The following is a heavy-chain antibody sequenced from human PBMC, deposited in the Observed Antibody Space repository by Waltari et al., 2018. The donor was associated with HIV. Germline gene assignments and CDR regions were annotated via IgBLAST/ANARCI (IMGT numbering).Heavy chain of an antibody. D-gene: IGHD2-8*01. CDR2: MSPNTGNT. J-gene: IGHJ5*02. CDR3: ARGAGLMVDP. Sequence: QVQLVQSGAEVKKPGASVKVSCQASGYTFTSYDINWVRQATGQRHEWMGYMSPNTGNTGYAEKFHGRVTRTRNTSTSTAYMELDSLTSDDSAVYYCARGAGLMVDPWGQGTLVTVSS. V-gene: IGHV1-8*01. CDR1: GYTFTSYD.